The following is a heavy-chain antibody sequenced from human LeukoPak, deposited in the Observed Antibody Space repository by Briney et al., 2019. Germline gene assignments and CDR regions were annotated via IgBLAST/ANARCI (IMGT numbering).Heavy chain of an antibody. J-gene: IGHJ5*02. V-gene: IGHV1-24*01. D-gene: IGHD2-2*01. Sequence: ASVKVSCKVSGYTLTELSMHWVRQAPGKGLEWMGGFDPEDGETIYAQKFQGRVTMTEDTSTDTAYMELSSLRSDDTAVYYCARDRPLWVVVPAASWFDPWGQGTLVTVSS. CDR2: FDPEDGET. CDR1: GYTLTELS. CDR3: ARDRPLWVVVPAASWFDP.